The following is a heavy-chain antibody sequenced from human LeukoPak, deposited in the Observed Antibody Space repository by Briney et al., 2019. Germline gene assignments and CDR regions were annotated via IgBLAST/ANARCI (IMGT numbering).Heavy chain of an antibody. CDR3: ARVERQLWLRYPSYWFDP. J-gene: IGHJ5*02. D-gene: IGHD5-18*01. Sequence: PSETLSLTCAVYGGSFSGYYWSWIRQPPGKGLEWIGEINHSGSTNYNPSLKSRVTISVDTSKNQFSLKLSSVTAADTAVYYCARVERQLWLRYPSYWFDPWGQGTLVTVSS. CDR1: GGSFSGYY. CDR2: INHSGST. V-gene: IGHV4-34*01.